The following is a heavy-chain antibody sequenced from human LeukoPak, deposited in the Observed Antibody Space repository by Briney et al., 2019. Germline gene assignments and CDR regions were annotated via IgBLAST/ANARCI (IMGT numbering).Heavy chain of an antibody. CDR1: GFTFSSYA. CDR2: ISGSGGST. CDR3: AKDPISRSRYDDLGY. J-gene: IGHJ4*02. Sequence: GGSLRLSCAASGFTFSSYAMSWVRQAPGKGLEWVSAISGSGGSTYYADSVKGRFTISRDSSKNTLYLQMNSLRAEDTAVYYCAKDPISRSRYDDLGYWGQGTLVTVSS. D-gene: IGHD5-12*01. V-gene: IGHV3-23*01.